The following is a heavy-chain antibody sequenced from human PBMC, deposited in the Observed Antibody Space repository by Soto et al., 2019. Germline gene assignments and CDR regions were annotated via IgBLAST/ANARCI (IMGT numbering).Heavy chain of an antibody. CDR2: INPSGGST. J-gene: IGHJ5*02. Sequence: QVQLVQSGAEVKKPGASVKVSCKASGYTFTSYYMHWVRQAPRQGLEWMGIINPSGGSTSYAQKFQGRVTMTRETSTSTVYMELSSLRSEDTAVYYCARETSDPLYSSSSKWFDPWGQGTLVTVSS. D-gene: IGHD6-6*01. V-gene: IGHV1-46*01. CDR1: GYTFTSYY. CDR3: ARETSDPLYSSSSKWFDP.